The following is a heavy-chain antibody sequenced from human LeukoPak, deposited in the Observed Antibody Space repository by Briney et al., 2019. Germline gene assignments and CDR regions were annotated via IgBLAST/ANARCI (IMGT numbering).Heavy chain of an antibody. CDR3: ASPRYSYGVPTNY. Sequence: PGGSLRLSCAASGFTLSSYWMFWVRPAPGEGLAWVSRINGDGSSTSYADSVKGRFTISRENAKNTLYLQMNSLRGEDTAVYYCASPRYSYGVPTNYCGQGTLVTVSS. D-gene: IGHD5-24*01. V-gene: IGHV3-74*01. CDR2: INGDGSST. J-gene: IGHJ4*02. CDR1: GFTLSSYW.